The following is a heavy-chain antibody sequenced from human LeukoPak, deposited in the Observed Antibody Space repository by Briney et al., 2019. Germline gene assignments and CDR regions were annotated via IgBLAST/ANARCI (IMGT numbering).Heavy chain of an antibody. J-gene: IGHJ6*02. CDR3: ARDHFKPPDYGDYRGYYYYGMDV. CDR2: IIPILGIA. Sequence: SVKVSCKASGGTFSSYAISWVRQAPGQGLEWMGRIIPILGIANYAQKFQGRVTITADKSTSTAYMELSSLRSEDTAVYHCARDHFKPPDYGDYRGYYYYGMDVWGQGTLVTVSS. D-gene: IGHD4-17*01. V-gene: IGHV1-69*04. CDR1: GGTFSSYA.